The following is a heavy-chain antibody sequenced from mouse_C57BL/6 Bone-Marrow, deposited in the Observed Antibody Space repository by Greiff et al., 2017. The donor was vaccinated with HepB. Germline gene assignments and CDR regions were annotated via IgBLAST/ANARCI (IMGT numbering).Heavy chain of an antibody. CDR1: GYTFTDYY. CDR3: AIPVGITTVVAKYYFDY. Sequence: EVQLQQSGPELVKPGATVKISCKASGYTFTDYYMNWVKQSHGKSLEWIGDINPNNGGTSYNQKFKGKATLTVDKSSRTAYMELRSLTSEDSAVYYCAIPVGITTVVAKYYFDYWGQGTTLTVSS. V-gene: IGHV1-26*01. J-gene: IGHJ2*01. D-gene: IGHD1-1*01. CDR2: INPNNGGT.